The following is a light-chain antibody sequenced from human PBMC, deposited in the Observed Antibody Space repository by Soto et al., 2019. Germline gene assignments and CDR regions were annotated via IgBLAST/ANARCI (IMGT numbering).Light chain of an antibody. CDR2: NNN. CDR3: AAWDYSRNRYV. Sequence: QSALTQPPSASGTPGQRVTISCSGGSSNIGTNAVNWYQQLPGTAPKLLIYNNNQRPSGVPDRFSGSKSGTSASLAISGLQSEDEADYYCAAWDYSRNRYVFGTGSEVTV. J-gene: IGLJ1*01. V-gene: IGLV1-44*01. CDR1: SSNIGTNA.